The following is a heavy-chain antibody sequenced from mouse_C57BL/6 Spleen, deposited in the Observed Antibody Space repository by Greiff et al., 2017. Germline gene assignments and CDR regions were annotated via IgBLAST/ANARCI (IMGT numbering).Heavy chain of an antibody. CDR2: LYPGSGNP. D-gene: IGHD2-5*01. CDR3: ARGGDSNPFAY. V-gene: IGHV1-76*01. Sequence: QVQLQQSGAELVRPGASVKLSCKASGYTFTDYYINWVKQRPGQGLEWIARLYPGSGNPYYNEKFKGKATLTAEKSSSTAYMQLSSLTSEDSAVYFCARGGDSNPFAYWGQGTLVTVSA. J-gene: IGHJ3*01. CDR1: GYTFTDYY.